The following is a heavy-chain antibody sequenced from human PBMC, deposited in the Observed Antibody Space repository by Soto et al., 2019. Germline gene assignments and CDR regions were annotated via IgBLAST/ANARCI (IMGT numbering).Heavy chain of an antibody. V-gene: IGHV1-18*04. D-gene: IGHD2-2*01. J-gene: IGHJ4*02. CDR2: ISAYNGNT. Sequence: QVQLVQSGSEVKKPGASVKVSCKASGYTLTNYGISWVRQAPGQGLEWMRWISAYNGNTNYAQNLQGRVTMTTDTSTSTAYMEMRSLRSDDTAVYYCARTLHCTSTSCSDYFDYWGQGTLVTVSS. CDR3: ARTLHCTSTSCSDYFDY. CDR1: GYTLTNYG.